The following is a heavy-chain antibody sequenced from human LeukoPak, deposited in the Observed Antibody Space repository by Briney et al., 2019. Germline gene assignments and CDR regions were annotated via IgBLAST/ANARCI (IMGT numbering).Heavy chain of an antibody. Sequence: SETLSLTCTVSGGSISSSSYYWGWIRQPPGKGLEWIGSIYYSGSTYYNPSLKSRVTISVDTSKNQFSLKLSSVTAADTAVYYCARGILYSYGPIYFDYWGQGTLVTVSS. V-gene: IGHV4-39*01. J-gene: IGHJ4*02. CDR3: ARGILYSYGPIYFDY. CDR1: GGSISSSSYY. CDR2: IYYSGST. D-gene: IGHD5-18*01.